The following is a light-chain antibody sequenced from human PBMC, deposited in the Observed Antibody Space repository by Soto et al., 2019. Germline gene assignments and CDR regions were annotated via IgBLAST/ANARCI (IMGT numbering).Light chain of an antibody. CDR2: DAS. V-gene: IGKV3-11*01. CDR1: HSVSNY. J-gene: IGKJ2*01. CDR3: QQRSTWPT. Sequence: EIVLTQSPATLSLSPGERATLSCRASHSVSNYLAWYQQKPGQAPRLLIYDASNRATGIPARFSGSGSGTDFTLTISSLEPEDFAVYYCQQRSTWPTFGQGTKLEIK.